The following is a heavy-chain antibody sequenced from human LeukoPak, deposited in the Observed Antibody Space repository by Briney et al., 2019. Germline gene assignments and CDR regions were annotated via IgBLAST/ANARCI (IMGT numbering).Heavy chain of an antibody. CDR3: ARVRPPGTSRTNWFDP. D-gene: IGHD1-7*01. V-gene: IGHV3-33*01. CDR1: GFTFSSYG. Sequence: GGSLRLSCAASGFTFSSYGMHWVRQAPGKGLEWVAVIWYDGSNKYYADSVKGRFTISRDNSKNTLYLQMNSLRAEDTAVYYCARVRPPGTSRTNWFDPWGQGTLVTVSS. CDR2: IWYDGSNK. J-gene: IGHJ5*02.